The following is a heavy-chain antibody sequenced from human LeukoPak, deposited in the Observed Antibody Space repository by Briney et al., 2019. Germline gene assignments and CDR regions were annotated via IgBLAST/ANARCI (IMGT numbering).Heavy chain of an antibody. V-gene: IGHV1-46*01. CDR3: ARDPSLLWFGGPPPYYFDY. J-gene: IGHJ4*02. D-gene: IGHD3-10*01. CDR2: INPSGGST. Sequence: GASVKVSCKASGYTFTSYYMHWVRQAPGQGLERMGIINPSGGSTSYAQKFQGRVTMTRDTSTSTVYMELSSLRSEATAVYYCARDPSLLWFGGPPPYYFDYWGQGTLVTVSS. CDR1: GYTFTSYY.